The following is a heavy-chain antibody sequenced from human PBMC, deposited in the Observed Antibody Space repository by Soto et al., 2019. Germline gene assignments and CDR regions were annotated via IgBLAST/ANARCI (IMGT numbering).Heavy chain of an antibody. CDR1: GGSISSGDYY. V-gene: IGHV4-30-4*01. Sequence: PSETLSLTCTVSGGSISSGDYYWSWIRQPPGKGLEWIGYIYYSGSTYYNPSLKSRVTISVDTSKNQFSLKLSSVTAADTAVYYCRYQLLSVYYYYYGMDVWGQGTKVTVSS. J-gene: IGHJ6*02. CDR2: IYYSGST. CDR3: RYQLLSVYYYYYGMDV. D-gene: IGHD2-2*01.